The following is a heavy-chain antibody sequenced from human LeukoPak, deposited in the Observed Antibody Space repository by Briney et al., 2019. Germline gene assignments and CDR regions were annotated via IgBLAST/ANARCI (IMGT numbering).Heavy chain of an antibody. Sequence: GGSLRLSCAVSGFNFSTYWIHWVRQAPGKGRVWVSLINSDGSATTYGDSAKGRFTVSRDNDKNTVFLEMNSLKVEDTAVYYCARGTAVTAGIDYWGQGTLVTVSS. CDR2: INSDGSAT. CDR3: ARGTAVTAGIDY. D-gene: IGHD6-13*01. V-gene: IGHV3-74*03. CDR1: GFNFSTYW. J-gene: IGHJ4*02.